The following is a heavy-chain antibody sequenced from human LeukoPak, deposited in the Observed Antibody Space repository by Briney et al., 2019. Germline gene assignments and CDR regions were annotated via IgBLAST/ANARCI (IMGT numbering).Heavy chain of an antibody. J-gene: IGHJ6*02. CDR1: GGSISSYY. V-gene: IGHV4-59*01. D-gene: IGHD2-2*01. CDR2: IYYSGST. CDR3: ARAVVPAGRHYYYGMDV. Sequence: PSETLSLTCTVSGGSISSYYWSWIRQPPGKGLEWIGYIYYSGSTNYNPSLKSRATISVDTSKNQFSLKLSSVTAADTAVYYCARAVVPAGRHYYYGMDVWGQGTTVTVSS.